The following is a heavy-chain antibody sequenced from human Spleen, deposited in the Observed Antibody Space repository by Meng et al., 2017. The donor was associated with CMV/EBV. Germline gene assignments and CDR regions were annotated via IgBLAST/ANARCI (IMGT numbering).Heavy chain of an antibody. CDR2: ISGSGGST. D-gene: IGHD6-13*01. CDR1: GFTFSSYA. CDR3: ASGSSWPGL. J-gene: IGHJ4*02. Sequence: GESLKISCAASGFTFSSYAMSWVRQAPGKGLEWVSAISGSGGSTYYADSVKGRFTISRDNFKNTLYLQMESLRGDDTATYFCASGSSWPGLWGQGTLVTVSS. V-gene: IGHV3-23*01.